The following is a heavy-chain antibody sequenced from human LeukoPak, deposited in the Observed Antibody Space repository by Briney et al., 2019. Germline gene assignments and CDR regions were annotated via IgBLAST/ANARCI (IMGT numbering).Heavy chain of an antibody. Sequence: PGGSLRLSCAASGFTFNTNSMNWVRQAPGKGLEWVSSISGSGRFIYYADSVKGRFTVSRDNSKNSLYLQMNSLRAEDTAVYYCARDRAGSGGEYRAPFDPWGQGTLVTVSS. CDR1: GFTFNTNS. J-gene: IGHJ5*02. CDR3: ARDRAGSGGEYRAPFDP. V-gene: IGHV3-21*01. CDR2: ISGSGRFI. D-gene: IGHD3-10*01.